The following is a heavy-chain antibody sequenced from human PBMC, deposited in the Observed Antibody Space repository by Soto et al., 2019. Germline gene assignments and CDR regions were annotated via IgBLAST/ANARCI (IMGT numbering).Heavy chain of an antibody. Sequence: PXGSLRLSCAASGFTFSSYSMNWVRQAPGKGLEWVSSISSSSSYIYYADSVKGRFTISRDNAKNSLYLQMNSLRAEDTAVYYCARDVGATSGMDVWGQGTTVTVSS. J-gene: IGHJ6*02. CDR1: GFTFSSYS. V-gene: IGHV3-21*01. CDR2: ISSSSSYI. D-gene: IGHD1-26*01. CDR3: ARDVGATSGMDV.